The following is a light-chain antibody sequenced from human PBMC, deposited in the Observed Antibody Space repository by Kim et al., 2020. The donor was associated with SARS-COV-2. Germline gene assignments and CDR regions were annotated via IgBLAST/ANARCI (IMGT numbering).Light chain of an antibody. CDR3: QTWGTGIRV. J-gene: IGLJ3*02. CDR2: INDDGSH. CDR1: SGHSTYA. V-gene: IGLV4-69*02. Sequence: ASVKLTCTLSSGHSTYAGAWHQQQPQKGPRYLMKINDDGSHSKGDGIPDRFSGSSSGAERHLTISSLQSEDEADYYCQTWGTGIRVFGGGTKLTVL.